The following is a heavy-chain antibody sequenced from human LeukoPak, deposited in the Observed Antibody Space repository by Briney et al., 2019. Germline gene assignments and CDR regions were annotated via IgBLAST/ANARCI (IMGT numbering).Heavy chain of an antibody. CDR2: INPNSGGT. D-gene: IGHD3-10*01. V-gene: IGHV1-2*04. Sequence: ASVTVSCKASGYTFTGYYMHWVRQAPGQGLEWMGWINPNSGGTNYAQTFQGWVTMTRDTSISTAYMELSRLRSDDTAVYYCARGSYGSGSIEYFQHWGQGTLVTVSS. CDR3: ARGSYGSGSIEYFQH. CDR1: GYTFTGYY. J-gene: IGHJ1*01.